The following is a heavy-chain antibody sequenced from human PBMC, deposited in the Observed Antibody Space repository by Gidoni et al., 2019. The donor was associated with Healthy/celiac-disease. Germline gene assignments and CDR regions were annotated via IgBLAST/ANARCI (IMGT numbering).Heavy chain of an antibody. D-gene: IGHD7-27*01. CDR3: ARGGWHPLGY. V-gene: IGHV4-34*01. CDR2: INHSGST. Sequence: QVQLQQWGAGLLKPSETLSLTCAVYGGSFSGYYWSWIRQPPGKGLEWIGEINHSGSTNYNPSLKSRVTISVDTSKNQFSLKLSSVTAADTAVYYCARGGWHPLGYWGQGTLVTVYS. CDR1: GGSFSGYY. J-gene: IGHJ4*02.